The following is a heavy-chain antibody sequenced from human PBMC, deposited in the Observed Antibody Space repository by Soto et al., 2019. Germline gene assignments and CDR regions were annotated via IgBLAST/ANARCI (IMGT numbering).Heavy chain of an antibody. CDR1: GGSISSYY. J-gene: IGHJ4*02. V-gene: IGHV4-59*01. Sequence: PSETLSLTCTVSGGSISSYYWSWIRQPPGKGLEWIGYFYYSGSTNYNPSLKSRVTISVDTSKNQFSLKLTSVTAADTAVYYCARETQWLGYYFDYWGQGTLVTVSS. D-gene: IGHD6-19*01. CDR3: ARETQWLGYYFDY. CDR2: FYYSGST.